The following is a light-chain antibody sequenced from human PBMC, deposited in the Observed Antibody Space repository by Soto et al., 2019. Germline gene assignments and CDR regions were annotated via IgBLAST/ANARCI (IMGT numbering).Light chain of an antibody. V-gene: IGLV2-11*01. CDR2: DVN. J-gene: IGLJ3*02. CDR1: SGDIGAYNY. CDR3: CSYAHTSRV. Sequence: QSALTQPRSVSGSPGQSVTFSCTGTSGDIGAYNYVSWYQFHPGKAPKMIIYDVNQRPSGVPDRFSGSKSGNTASLTISWLQAEEEADYDCCSYAHTSRVFGGGTKLTVL.